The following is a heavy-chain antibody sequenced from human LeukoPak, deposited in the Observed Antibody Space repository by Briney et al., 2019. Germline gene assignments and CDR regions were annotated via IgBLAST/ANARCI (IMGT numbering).Heavy chain of an antibody. CDR1: GYSLSTHM. CDR2: ILPGGKES. D-gene: IGHD2-8*01. CDR3: MSANGY. Sequence: GGSLRLPRVVSGYSLSTHMMPLVGQAPGKGLEGVAAILPGGKESHRVDVVKGRFLIPRDNANNLLLLPVESPRGDDPALYYCMSANGYWGQGTLVTVSS. J-gene: IGHJ4*02. V-gene: IGHV3-7*01.